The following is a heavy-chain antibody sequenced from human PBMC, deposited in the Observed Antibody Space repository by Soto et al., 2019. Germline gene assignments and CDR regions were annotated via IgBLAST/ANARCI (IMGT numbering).Heavy chain of an antibody. CDR1: GYTFTSYV. J-gene: IGHJ4*02. V-gene: IGHV1-18*01. Sequence: QVQLVQSGAEVKKTGASVKVSCKASGYTFTSYVISWVRQAPGQGLEWMGWISAYHVNTNHAQKLQGRVTMTTDTSTNTAYMELRSLRSDDTAVYYCARDVGYGLIDYWGQGTLVTVSS. CDR2: ISAYHVNT. D-gene: IGHD5-18*01. CDR3: ARDVGYGLIDY.